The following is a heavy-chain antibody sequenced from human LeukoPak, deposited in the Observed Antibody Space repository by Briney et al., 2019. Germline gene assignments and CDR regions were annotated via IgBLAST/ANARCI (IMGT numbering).Heavy chain of an antibody. CDR1: GFTFSSYG. V-gene: IGHV3-30*02. D-gene: IGHD3-9*01. CDR2: IRYDGSNK. J-gene: IGHJ4*02. Sequence: GGSLRLSCAASGFTFSSYGMHWVRQAPGKGLEWVAFIRYDGSNKYYADSVKGRFTISRDNSKNTLYLQMNSLRAEDTAVYYCARDDPYDILTGLDYWGQGTLVTVSS. CDR3: ARDDPYDILTGLDY.